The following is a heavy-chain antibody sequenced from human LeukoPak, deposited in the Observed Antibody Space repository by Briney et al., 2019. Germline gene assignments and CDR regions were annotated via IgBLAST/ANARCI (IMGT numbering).Heavy chain of an antibody. Sequence: PSETLSLTCTVPGVSITSYYWSWVRQPPGRGLEWIGYIYYSGSTNYNPSLKSRVTISVDTSKSQFSLSLSSAPAADTTVYYCARANLRNWCDLWGQGTLVSVSS. J-gene: IGHJ5*02. CDR3: ARANLRNWCDL. CDR2: IYYSGST. V-gene: IGHV4-59*01. CDR1: GVSITSYY.